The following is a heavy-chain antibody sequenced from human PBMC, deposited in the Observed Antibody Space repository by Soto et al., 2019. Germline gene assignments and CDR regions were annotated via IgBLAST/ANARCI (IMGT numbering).Heavy chain of an antibody. D-gene: IGHD3-16*02. Sequence: EVQLVESGGGLVQPGGSLRLSCAASGFTLSNYWMTWVRQAPGKGLEWVANIKLDGSEKYYVDSVKGRFTISRDNAKNELYMQMKSLRVEDTAVYYCARDKMAPFRLGELSFLTATPENAVDIWGQGTMVTVSS. V-gene: IGHV3-7*01. J-gene: IGHJ3*02. CDR3: ARDKMAPFRLGELSFLTATPENAVDI. CDR2: IKLDGSEK. CDR1: GFTLSNYW.